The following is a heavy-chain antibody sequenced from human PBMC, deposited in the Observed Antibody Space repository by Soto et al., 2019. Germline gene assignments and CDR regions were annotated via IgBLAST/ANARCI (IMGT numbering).Heavy chain of an antibody. D-gene: IGHD3-3*01. J-gene: IGHJ6*03. CDR1: GGSISSGGYY. CDR2: IYYSGST. CDR3: ARWYYDFWSGYYTDNYSYYYMDV. V-gene: IGHV4-31*03. Sequence: SETLSLTCTVSGGSISSGGYYWSWIRQHPGKGLEWIGYIYYSGSTYYNPSLKSRVTISVDTSKNQFSLKLSSVTAADTAVYYCARWYYDFWSGYYTDNYSYYYMDVWGKGTTVTVSS.